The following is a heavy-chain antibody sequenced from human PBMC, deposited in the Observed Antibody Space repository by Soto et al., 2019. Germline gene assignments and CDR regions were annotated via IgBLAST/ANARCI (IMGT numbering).Heavy chain of an antibody. J-gene: IGHJ4*02. D-gene: IGHD6-13*01. CDR3: AKQREVKTAVGQMSFDY. CDR2: IYPGDSDS. V-gene: IGHV5-51*01. CDR1: GYNFNQYY. Sequence: GESLKVSCQASGYNFNQYYIAWMRQIPGRGLEWVGLIYPGDSDSRYSPSFQGQVTMSVDRSTDTAYLQWSSLKASDSGIYYCAKQREVKTAVGQMSFDYWGPGTLVTVFS.